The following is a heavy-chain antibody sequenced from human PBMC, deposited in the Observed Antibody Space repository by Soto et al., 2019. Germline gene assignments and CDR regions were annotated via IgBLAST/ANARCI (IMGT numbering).Heavy chain of an antibody. V-gene: IGHV1-2*02. Sequence: ASVKVSCKASGYTFTDYYIHWVRQAPGQGLQWMGSINPNSGGTNFAQKFQGRVTMTRDSSISTAYMELSRLKSDDTAIYYCARSHTRDSKTNWFDTWGQGTLLTVSS. CDR3: ARSHTRDSKTNWFDT. D-gene: IGHD4-4*01. CDR1: GYTFTDYY. CDR2: INPNSGGT. J-gene: IGHJ5*02.